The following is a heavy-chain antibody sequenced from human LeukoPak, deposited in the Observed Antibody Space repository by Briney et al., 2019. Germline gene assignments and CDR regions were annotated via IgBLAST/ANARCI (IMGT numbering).Heavy chain of an antibody. J-gene: IGHJ5*02. V-gene: IGHV3-48*03. CDR3: AKDRYSGSFNWFDP. Sequence: GGSLRLSCAASGFTFSSYEMNWVRQAPGKGLEWVSYISSSGSTIYYADSVKGRFTISRDNSKNTLYLQMNSLRAEDTAVYYRAKDRYSGSFNWFDPWGQGTLVAVSS. CDR2: ISSSGSTI. D-gene: IGHD1-26*01. CDR1: GFTFSSYE.